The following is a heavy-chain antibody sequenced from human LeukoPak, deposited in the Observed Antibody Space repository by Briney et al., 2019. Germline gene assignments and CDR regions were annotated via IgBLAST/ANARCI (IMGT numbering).Heavy chain of an antibody. CDR3: AKDLQFSSWYPLPIDY. CDR2: ISASGLNT. V-gene: IGHV3-23*01. Sequence: GGSLRLSCAASGFTFSSCAMSWVRQAPGQGLEWVSAISASGLNTYYADSVKGRFTISRDNSKNTLYLQMNSLRAEDTAVYYCAKDLQFSSWYPLPIDYWGQGTLVTVSS. CDR1: GFTFSSCA. J-gene: IGHJ4*02. D-gene: IGHD6-13*01.